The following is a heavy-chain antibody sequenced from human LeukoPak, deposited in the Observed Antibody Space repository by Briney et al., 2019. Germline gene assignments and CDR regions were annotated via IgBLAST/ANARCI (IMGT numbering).Heavy chain of an antibody. V-gene: IGHV3-23*01. CDR1: GFTFSSYA. CDR3: AKDQGTAIFGMIIPDWYFDL. J-gene: IGHJ2*01. Sequence: GGSLRLSCAASGFTFSSYAMNWVRQAPGKGLEWVSSISGGSNNINYAGSVKGRFTTSRDNSQNTLYLQMNSLRADDTAVYYYAKDQGTAIFGMIIPDWYFDLWGRGTLVTVSS. CDR2: ISGGSNNI. D-gene: IGHD3-3*01.